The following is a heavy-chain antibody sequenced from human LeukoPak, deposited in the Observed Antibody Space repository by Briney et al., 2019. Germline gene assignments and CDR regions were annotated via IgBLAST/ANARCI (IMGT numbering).Heavy chain of an antibody. CDR3: ARQGMNTATSDY. CDR2: IYYSGST. V-gene: IGHV4-59*08. D-gene: IGHD4-17*01. Sequence: SETLSLTCTVSGGSISTSYWSWIRQPPGKGLEWIGCIYYSGSTNYNPSLKSRVTISVDTSKNQFSLKLSSVTAADTAVYYCARQGMNTATSDYWGQGTLVTVSS. CDR1: GGSISTSY. J-gene: IGHJ4*02.